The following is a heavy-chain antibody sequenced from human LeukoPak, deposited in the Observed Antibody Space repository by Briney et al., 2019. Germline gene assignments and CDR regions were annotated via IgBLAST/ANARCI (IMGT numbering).Heavy chain of an antibody. J-gene: IGHJ4*02. D-gene: IGHD3-3*01. CDR1: GDSVSSNGAS. CDR3: GRETDFGVVTN. CDR2: TYYSSQQWHR. V-gene: IGHV6-1*01. Sequence: PSQTLSLTCAISGDSVSSNGASWNWIRQSPSRGLEWLERTYYSSQQWHRDHATSVNGLITLNPDTSTDQFSLQLNSMTPEDTAVYYCGRETDFGVVTNWGQGTLVTVSS.